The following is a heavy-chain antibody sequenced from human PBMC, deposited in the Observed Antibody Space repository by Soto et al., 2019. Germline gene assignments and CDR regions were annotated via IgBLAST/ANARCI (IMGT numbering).Heavy chain of an antibody. CDR2: INPNSGGT. D-gene: IGHD3-22*01. Sequence: ASVKVSFKASGYTFTGYYMHWLRQAPGQGLEWMGWINPNSGGTNYAQKFQGRVTMTRDTSISTAYMELSRLRSDDTAVYYCARIASSGYYWGSDYWGQGTLVTVSS. V-gene: IGHV1-2*02. J-gene: IGHJ4*02. CDR3: ARIASSGYYWGSDY. CDR1: GYTFTGYY.